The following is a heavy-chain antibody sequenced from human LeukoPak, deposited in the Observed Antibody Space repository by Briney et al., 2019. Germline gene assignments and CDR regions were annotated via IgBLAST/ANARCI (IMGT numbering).Heavy chain of an antibody. V-gene: IGHV3-30-3*01. Sequence: PGGSLRLSCAASGFTFSSYATHWVRQAPGKGLEWVAVISYDGSNKYYADSVKGRFTISRDNSKNTLYLQMNSLRAEDTAVYYCARDRSLDYWGQGTLVTVSS. J-gene: IGHJ4*02. CDR1: GFTFSSYA. CDR3: ARDRSLDY. CDR2: ISYDGSNK.